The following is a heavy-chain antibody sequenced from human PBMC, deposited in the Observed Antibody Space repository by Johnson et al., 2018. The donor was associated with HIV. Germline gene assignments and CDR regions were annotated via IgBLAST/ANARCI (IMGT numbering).Heavy chain of an antibody. Sequence: VQLVESGGGLVQPGGSLGLSCAASGFIVSSNYMSWVRQAPGKGLEWVSVIYSGGSTYYADSVKGRFTISRDNSKNTLYLQMNSLRAEDTAVYYCARVLGPYAFDIWGQGTVVTVSS. CDR1: GFIVSSNY. CDR3: ARVLGPYAFDI. J-gene: IGHJ3*02. CDR2: IYSGGST. V-gene: IGHV3-53*01.